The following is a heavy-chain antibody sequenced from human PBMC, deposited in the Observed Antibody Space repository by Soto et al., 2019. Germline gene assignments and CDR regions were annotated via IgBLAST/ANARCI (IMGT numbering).Heavy chain of an antibody. CDR2: ITAYSGNI. Sequence: QVQLVQSGAEEKKPGASVKVPCKPSNYTFSSYGISWVRQAPGQGLEWMGWITAYSGNINYAQKLQDRVTMTTHTSTSTVYMELRSLEFDDTAVYYCARFVGGWYRFDYWGQGSLVAVCS. CDR3: ARFVGGWYRFDY. V-gene: IGHV1-18*01. D-gene: IGHD6-19*01. J-gene: IGHJ4*02. CDR1: NYTFSSYG.